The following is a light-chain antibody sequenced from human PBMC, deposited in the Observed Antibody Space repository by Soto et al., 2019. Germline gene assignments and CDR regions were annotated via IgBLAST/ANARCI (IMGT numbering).Light chain of an antibody. J-gene: IGKJ5*01. CDR1: QNIRSN. CDR3: QQYGTSPIT. V-gene: IGKV3D-20*01. Sequence: EIVMTQSPGTLSVSPVERATLSGMASQNIRSNLSWYQQKPGLAPRLLIFDASYRATGIPDRFSGSGSGTDFTLTISRLEPEDFAVYYCQQYGTSPITFGQGTRLEIK. CDR2: DAS.